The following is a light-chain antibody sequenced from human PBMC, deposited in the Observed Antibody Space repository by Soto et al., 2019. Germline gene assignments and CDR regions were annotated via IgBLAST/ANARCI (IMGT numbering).Light chain of an antibody. Sequence: DIQMTQSPSSLSASVGDRVSITCRASQSISRSLNWYQQSPGKAPKLLVYAASTLQSGVPSRFRGSGSGTDFTLTISSLQPDDFATCYCQQSSSSPRTFGQGAKVDIK. CDR3: QQSSSSPRT. CDR2: AAS. V-gene: IGKV1-39*01. J-gene: IGKJ1*01. CDR1: QSISRS.